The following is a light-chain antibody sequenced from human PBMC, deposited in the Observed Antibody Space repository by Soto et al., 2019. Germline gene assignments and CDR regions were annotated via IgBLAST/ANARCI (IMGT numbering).Light chain of an antibody. J-gene: IGKJ2*01. CDR1: QSVSSN. CDR3: QKYNNRXPST. V-gene: IGKV3-15*01. CDR2: GSS. Sequence: EIVMTQSPATLSVSPGERATLSCRASQSVSSNLAWYQQKPGQAHRLLIYGSSTRATGIPARLSGSGSGTEFTLTISSMQSEDFAVYYCQKYNNRXPSTCGHGTKV.